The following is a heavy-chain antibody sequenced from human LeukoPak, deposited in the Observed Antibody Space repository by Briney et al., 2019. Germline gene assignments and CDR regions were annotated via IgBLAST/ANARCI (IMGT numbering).Heavy chain of an antibody. CDR1: GFTFSTSW. V-gene: IGHV3-7*01. J-gene: IGHJ4*02. D-gene: IGHD6-19*01. CDR3: ASGYYSGWYIPYY. CDR2: IKEDGSEK. Sequence: PGGSLRLSCAASGFTFSTSWMIWVRQAPGKGLESVANIKEDGSEKYYVDSVKGRFTISRDNAKNSLYLQMNSLRAEDTAVYYCASGYYSGWYIPYYWGQGTLVTVSS.